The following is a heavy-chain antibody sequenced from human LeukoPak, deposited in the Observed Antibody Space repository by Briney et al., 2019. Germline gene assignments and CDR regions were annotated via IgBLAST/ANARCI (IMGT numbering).Heavy chain of an antibody. V-gene: IGHV3-30*04. CDR1: GFTFSNYA. CDR2: ISYDGSNK. D-gene: IGHD6-6*01. CDR3: AKDLLKEYSSSNWFDP. J-gene: IGHJ5*02. Sequence: PGGSLRLSCSASGFTFSNYAMHWVRQAPGKGLEWVAVISYDGSNKYYADSVKGRFTISRDNSKNTLYLQMNSLRAEDTAVYYCAKDLLKEYSSSNWFDPWGQGTLVTVSS.